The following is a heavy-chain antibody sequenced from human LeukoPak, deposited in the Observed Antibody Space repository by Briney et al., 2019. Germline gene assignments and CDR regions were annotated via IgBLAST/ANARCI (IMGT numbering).Heavy chain of an antibody. CDR3: ARVEEYSSGWRRRQFYFDY. Sequence: SETLSLTCTVSGGSISSYYWSWIRQPAWKGLEWIGRIYTSGSTNYNPSLKSRVTMSVDTSKNQFSLKLSSVTAADTAVYYCARVEEYSSGWRRRQFYFDYWGQGTLVTVSS. D-gene: IGHD6-19*01. CDR2: IYTSGST. CDR1: GGSISSYY. J-gene: IGHJ4*02. V-gene: IGHV4-4*07.